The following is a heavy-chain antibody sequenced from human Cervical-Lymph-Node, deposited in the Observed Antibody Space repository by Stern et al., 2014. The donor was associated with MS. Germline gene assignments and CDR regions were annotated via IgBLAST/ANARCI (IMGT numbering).Heavy chain of an antibody. V-gene: IGHV1-46*01. CDR1: GDSFSSFY. CDR2: IIASGGTT. Sequence: QVQLVQSGAEVKKPGASVKLSCRTSGDSFSSFYIHWLRQAPGQGPEWKGMIIASGGTTRFAQRFQGRVSMTSDTSTSTVFLDLSSLTSEDTALYYCARGLNSNYGGMRYWGQGTQVIVSS. D-gene: IGHD4-11*01. J-gene: IGHJ4*02. CDR3: ARGLNSNYGGMRY.